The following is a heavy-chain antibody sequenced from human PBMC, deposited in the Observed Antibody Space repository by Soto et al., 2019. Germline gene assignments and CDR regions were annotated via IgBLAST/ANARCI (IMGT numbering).Heavy chain of an antibody. J-gene: IGHJ4*02. CDR1: GFTFSSYD. D-gene: IGHD2-15*01. V-gene: IGHV3-13*01. CDR3: ARGSAVGTSGPDY. CDR2: IDTAGDT. Sequence: GGSLRLSCAASGFTFSSYDMHWVRQATGKGLEWVSPIDTAGDTYYPGSVKGRFTISRENAKNSLYLQMNSLRAGDTAVYYCARGSAVGTSGPDYWGQGTQVTVSS.